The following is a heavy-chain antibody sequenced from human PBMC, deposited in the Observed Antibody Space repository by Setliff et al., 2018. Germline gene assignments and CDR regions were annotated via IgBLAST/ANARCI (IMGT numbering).Heavy chain of an antibody. CDR2: INAGNGNT. CDR1: GTTFSIYA. V-gene: IGHV1-3*01. CDR3: AGCSGRAHCLLPTI. J-gene: IGHJ4*02. D-gene: IGHD1-26*01. Sequence: ASVKVSCKASGTTFSIYAITGGRQAPGQGLEWMGWINAGNGNTKYSQKVQGRVTITRDTSASTAYTGLSSLRSEDTAVYYCAGCSGRAHCLLPTIWGQGTLVTVS.